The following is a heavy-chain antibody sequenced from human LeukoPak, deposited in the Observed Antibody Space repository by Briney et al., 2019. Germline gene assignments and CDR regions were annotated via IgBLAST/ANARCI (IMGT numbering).Heavy chain of an antibody. J-gene: IGHJ4*02. Sequence: GGSLRLSCAASGFTFSSYAMSWVRQAPGKGREWVSAISGSGGSTYYADSVKGRFTISRDNSKNTLYLQMNSLRPEDTAVYYCAKDQRYCSSNFDYWGQGTLVTVSS. CDR2: ISGSGGST. CDR1: GFTFSSYA. V-gene: IGHV3-23*01. D-gene: IGHD6-13*01. CDR3: AKDQRYCSSNFDY.